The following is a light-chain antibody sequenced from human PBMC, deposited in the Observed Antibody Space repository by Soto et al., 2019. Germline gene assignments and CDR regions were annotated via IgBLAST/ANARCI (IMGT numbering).Light chain of an antibody. Sequence: DLQMTQSPSSLSASVGDRVTITCRASQSISSYLNWYQQKPGKAPKLLIYAASSLQSGVPSRFSGSGSGTDFTLTISSLQPEDFATYYCQQSYSTLITFGQGTRLEIK. CDR2: AAS. CDR3: QQSYSTLIT. J-gene: IGKJ5*01. CDR1: QSISSY. V-gene: IGKV1-39*01.